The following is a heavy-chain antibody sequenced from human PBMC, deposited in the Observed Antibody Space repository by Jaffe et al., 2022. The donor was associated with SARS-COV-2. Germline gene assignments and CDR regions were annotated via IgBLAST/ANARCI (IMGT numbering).Heavy chain of an antibody. CDR2: ISYDGSNK. CDR3: ARDCREGGGSCLTHP. CDR1: GFTFSSYA. V-gene: IGHV3-30*04. J-gene: IGHJ5*02. Sequence: QVQLVESGGGVVQPGRSLRLSCAASGFTFSSYAMHWVRQAPGKGLEWVAVISYDGSNKYYADSVKGRFTISRDNSKNTLYLQMNSLRAEDTAVYYCARDCREGGGSCLTHPWGQGTLVTVSS. D-gene: IGHD2-15*01.